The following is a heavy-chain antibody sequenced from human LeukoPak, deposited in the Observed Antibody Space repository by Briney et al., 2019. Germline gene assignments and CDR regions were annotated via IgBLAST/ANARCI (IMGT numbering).Heavy chain of an antibody. V-gene: IGHV3-33*06. J-gene: IGHJ4*02. CDR1: GFTFSSYG. CDR3: AKKSPDSSGNPAYD. D-gene: IGHD4-23*01. CDR2: IWYDGSNK. Sequence: GGSLRLSCAASGFTFSSYGMHWVRQAPGKGLEWVAVIWYDGSNKYYADSVKGRFTISRDNSKNTLYLQMNSLRAEDTAVYYCAKKSPDSSGNPAYDWGQGTLVTVSS.